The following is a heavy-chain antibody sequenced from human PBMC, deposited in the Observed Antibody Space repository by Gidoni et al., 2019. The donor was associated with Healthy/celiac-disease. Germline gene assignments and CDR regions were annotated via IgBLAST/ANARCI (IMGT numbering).Heavy chain of an antibody. CDR3: ARDIGVYYGSVSYYKN. D-gene: IGHD3-10*01. V-gene: IGHV3-7*01. CDR2: IKQDGSEK. J-gene: IGHJ4*02. Sequence: EVQLVESGGGLVQPGGYLRLSCAASGFTFSSYWMSWVRQAPGTGLEWVANIKQDGSEKYYVDAVKGRVTISRDNAKNSLYLKMNSLRAEDTAVYYCARDIGVYYGSVSYYKNWGQGTLVTVSS. CDR1: GFTFSSYW.